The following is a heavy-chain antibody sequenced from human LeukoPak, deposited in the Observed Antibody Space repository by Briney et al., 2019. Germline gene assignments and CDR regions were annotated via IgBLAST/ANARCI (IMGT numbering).Heavy chain of an antibody. Sequence: GGSLRLSCAASGFTVSSNYMSWVRQAPGKGLEWVSVIYSGGSTYYADSVKGRFTISRDNSKNTLYLQMNSLRAEDTAVYYCARSPAGIAARSADYYYYYYMDVWGKGTTVTVSS. CDR3: ARSPAGIAARSADYYYYYYMDV. D-gene: IGHD6-6*01. J-gene: IGHJ6*03. CDR1: GFTVSSNY. V-gene: IGHV3-53*01. CDR2: IYSGGST.